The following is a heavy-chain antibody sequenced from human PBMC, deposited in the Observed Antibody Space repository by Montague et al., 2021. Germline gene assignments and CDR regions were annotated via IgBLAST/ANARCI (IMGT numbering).Heavy chain of an antibody. V-gene: IGHV4-59*01. CDR1: GGSIRSYY. J-gene: IGHJ5*02. CDR2: IYHSGST. CDR3: ARALAARWWFDP. Sequence: SETLSLTCTISGGSIRSYYWNWIRRPPGKGLEWIGYIYHSGSTNYNPSLKSRVNISLDTSNYQFSLNLRSVTAADTAVYYCARALAARWWFDPWGQGTLVTVSS. D-gene: IGHD6-6*01.